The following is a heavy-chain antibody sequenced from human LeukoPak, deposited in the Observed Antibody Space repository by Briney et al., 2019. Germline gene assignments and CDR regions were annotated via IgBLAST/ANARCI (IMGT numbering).Heavy chain of an antibody. CDR2: IKQDGTEK. CDR3: AKLAKYFYGSETYYFFEH. Sequence: PGGSLRLSCAASGFSFTTYWMSWVRQAPGKGLEWVANIKQDGTEKYYVDSVKGRFTISRDNAKNSLSLQMNSLRVEDTAVYYCAKLAKYFYGSETYYFFEHWGQGTPVTDSS. J-gene: IGHJ4*02. CDR1: GFSFTTYW. D-gene: IGHD3-10*01. V-gene: IGHV3-7*01.